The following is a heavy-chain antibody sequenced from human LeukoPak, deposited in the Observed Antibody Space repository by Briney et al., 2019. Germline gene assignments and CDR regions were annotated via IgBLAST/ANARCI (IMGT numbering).Heavy chain of an antibody. CDR2: IDHSGST. CDR3: ARLALQEVGATQTYYLDY. J-gene: IGHJ4*02. Sequence: SSETLSLTCTVSGYSISSGYYWGWIRQPPGKGLEWTGSIDHSGSTYYNPSLKSRITISVDTSKNQFSLKLSSVTAADTAVYYCARLALQEVGATQTYYLDYWGQGTLVTVSS. D-gene: IGHD1-26*01. V-gene: IGHV4-38-2*02. CDR1: GYSISSGYY.